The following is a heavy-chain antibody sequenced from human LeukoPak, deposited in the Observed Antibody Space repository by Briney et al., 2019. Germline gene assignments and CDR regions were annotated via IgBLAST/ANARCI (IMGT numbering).Heavy chain of an antibody. V-gene: IGHV3-23*01. CDR3: AKDSTGVYDSSGYYYSPSFDY. J-gene: IGHJ4*02. D-gene: IGHD3-22*01. Sequence: PGGSLRLSCAASGFTFSSYAMSWVRQAPGKGLEWVSAISGSGGSTYYADSVKGRFTIPRDNSKNTLYLQMNSLRAEDTAVYYCAKDSTGVYDSSGYYYSPSFDYWGQGTLVTVSS. CDR2: ISGSGGST. CDR1: GFTFSSYA.